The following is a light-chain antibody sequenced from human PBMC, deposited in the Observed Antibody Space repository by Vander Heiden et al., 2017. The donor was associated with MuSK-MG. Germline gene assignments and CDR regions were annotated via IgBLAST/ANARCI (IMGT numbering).Light chain of an antibody. J-gene: IGKJ1*01. V-gene: IGKV3-20*01. Sequence: IVLTQSPATLSLSPGEGATLSCRASQIVSSNYLAWYQQKPGQAPSLLISGASRRATGIPDRFSGSGSGTDFTLTISRLEPEDFAVYYCQQDGTSPRTFGQGTKVEIK. CDR1: QIVSSNY. CDR2: GAS. CDR3: QQDGTSPRT.